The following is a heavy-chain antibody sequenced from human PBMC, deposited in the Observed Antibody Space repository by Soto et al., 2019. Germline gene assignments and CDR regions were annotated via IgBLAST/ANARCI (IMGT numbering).Heavy chain of an antibody. J-gene: IGHJ4*02. D-gene: IGHD5-12*01. Sequence: QVQLVQSGAEVKKPGSSVKVSCKASGGTFSSYAISCVRQATGQGLEWMGGIIPIFGTANYAQKFQGRVTITADESTSTAYMELSSLRSEDTAVYYCARDGVATIYFGYWGQGTLVTVSS. CDR3: ARDGVATIYFGY. CDR2: IIPIFGTA. CDR1: GGTFSSYA. V-gene: IGHV1-69*12.